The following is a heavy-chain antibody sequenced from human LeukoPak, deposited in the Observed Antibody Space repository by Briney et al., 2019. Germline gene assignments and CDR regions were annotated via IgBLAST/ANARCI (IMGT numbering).Heavy chain of an antibody. CDR3: ARDGVVSPSAFDI. Sequence: ASVKVSCKASGYIFSGYHIHWVRQAPGQGLEWMGWINPNTGGTNYAQKLQGRVTMTTDTSTSTAYMELRSLRSDDTAVYYCARDGVVSPSAFDIWGQGTMVTVSS. CDR2: INPNTGGT. J-gene: IGHJ3*02. CDR1: GYIFSGYH. D-gene: IGHD3-10*01. V-gene: IGHV1-18*01.